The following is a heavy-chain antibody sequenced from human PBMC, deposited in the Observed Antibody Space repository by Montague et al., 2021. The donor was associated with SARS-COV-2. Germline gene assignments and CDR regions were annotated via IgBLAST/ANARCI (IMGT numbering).Heavy chain of an antibody. V-gene: IGHV4-39*01. CDR3: ASQAGDYGDFGVIYYYNGVDV. CDR2: VLYSGTT. CDR1: GRSMRSDRFY. D-gene: IGHD4-17*01. J-gene: IGHJ6*02. Sequence: SETLSLTCNVSGRSMRSDRFYWVWIRQPPGRSLEWIGYVLYSGTTYYNPSLKIRVTISADTSKNEFFLEMTSVTAADTAAYYCASQAGDYGDFGVIYYYNGVDVWGQGTTATVSS.